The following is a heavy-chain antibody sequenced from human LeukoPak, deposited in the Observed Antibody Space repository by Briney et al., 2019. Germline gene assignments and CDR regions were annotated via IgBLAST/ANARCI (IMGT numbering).Heavy chain of an antibody. CDR1: GGSISSSNYY. CDR3: ARAILGTNWFDP. Sequence: SETLSLTCTVSGGSISSSNYYWGWIRQPPGKGLEWIGSIYYSGSTYYNPSLKSRVTISIDTSKNQFSLNLRSVTAADTAVYYCARAILGTNWFDPWGQGTLVTVSS. J-gene: IGHJ5*02. V-gene: IGHV4-39*07. D-gene: IGHD2/OR15-2a*01. CDR2: IYYSGST.